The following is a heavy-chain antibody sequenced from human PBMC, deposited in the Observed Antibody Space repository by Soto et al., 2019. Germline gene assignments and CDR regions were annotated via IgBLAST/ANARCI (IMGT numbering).Heavy chain of an antibody. CDR1: GFTFSSYS. J-gene: IGHJ3*01. V-gene: IGHV3-21*01. Sequence: EVQLVESGGGLVKPGGSLRLSCAASGFTFSSYSMNWVRQAPGKGLEWVSSISSGSDYIFYADSVKGRFTVSRDNAKNSLFLQMNSLTAEDPAVYYCAGAPVGDAFSVWGQGTVVTVSS. CDR3: AGAPVGDAFSV. D-gene: IGHD2-15*01. CDR2: ISSGSDYI.